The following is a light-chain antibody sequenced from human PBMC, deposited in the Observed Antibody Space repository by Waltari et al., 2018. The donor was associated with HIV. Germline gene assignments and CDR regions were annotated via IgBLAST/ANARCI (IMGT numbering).Light chain of an antibody. CDR2: GNS. Sequence: QSELTQPPSVSAAPGQRVTIPCTGSRSNIGASYVAHWYQQVPGRAPKVVIYGNSNRPSGVPDRFSGSKSGSSASLVITGLQSEDEADYYCQSYDSNLSGLFGGGTKVTVL. CDR3: QSYDSNLSGL. CDR1: RSNIGASYV. V-gene: IGLV1-40*01. J-gene: IGLJ2*01.